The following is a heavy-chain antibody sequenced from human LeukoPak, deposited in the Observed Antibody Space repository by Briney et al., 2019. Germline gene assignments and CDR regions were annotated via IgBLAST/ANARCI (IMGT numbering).Heavy chain of an antibody. CDR2: ISCSGGST. V-gene: IGHV3-23*01. CDR1: GFTFSSYA. J-gene: IGHJ4*02. Sequence: GGSLRLSCAASGFTFSSYAMSWVRQAPGKGLEGVSAISCSGGSTYYADSGKGRFTISRDNSENTLYLQMNSLRAEDTAVYYCANSLHVDTAPGGWGQGTLVTVSS. CDR3: ANSLHVDTAPGG. D-gene: IGHD5-18*01.